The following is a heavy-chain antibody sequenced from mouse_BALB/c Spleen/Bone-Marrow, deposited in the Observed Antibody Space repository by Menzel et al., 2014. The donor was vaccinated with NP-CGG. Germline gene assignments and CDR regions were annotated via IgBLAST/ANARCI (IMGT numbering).Heavy chain of an antibody. CDR2: ISSGGSYT. D-gene: IGHD1-2*01. CDR1: GFTFXSYA. Sequence: EVQVVESGGGLVKPGGSLKLSCAASGFTFXSYAMSWVRQSPEKRLEWVAEISSGGSYTYYPDTVTGRFTISRDNAKNTLYLEMSSLRSEDTAMYYCARDHYGYYTMDYWGQGTSVTVSS. J-gene: IGHJ4*01. V-gene: IGHV5-9-4*01. CDR3: ARDHYGYYTMDY.